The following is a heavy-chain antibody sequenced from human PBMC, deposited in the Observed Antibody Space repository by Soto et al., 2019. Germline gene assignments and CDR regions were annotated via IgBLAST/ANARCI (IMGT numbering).Heavy chain of an antibody. CDR1: GFTFSRHW. V-gene: IGHV3-74*01. Sequence: GGSLRLSCAASGFTFSRHWMHWVRQAPGEGLVWVARINDDGGSTSYADSVKGRFTISRDNAKNTLHLQMNSLRAEDTAVYYCSRGQDIVEVPGATDYWGQGTLVTVSS. CDR3: SRGQDIVEVPGATDY. D-gene: IGHD2-2*01. CDR2: INDDGGST. J-gene: IGHJ4*02.